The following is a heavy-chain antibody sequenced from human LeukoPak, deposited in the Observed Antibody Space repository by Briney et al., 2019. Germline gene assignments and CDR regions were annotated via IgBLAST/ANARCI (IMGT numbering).Heavy chain of an antibody. CDR2: ISNDGTNK. CDR1: GFTFSNYG. CDR3: AKESTWTGTDTNYFDY. V-gene: IGHV3-30*18. D-gene: IGHD3/OR15-3a*01. J-gene: IGHJ4*02. Sequence: PGRSLRLSCAASGFTFSNYGMHWVRQAPGKGPEWVAVISNDGTNKYYADSVKGRFTFSRDNSKTTLYLQMNSLRTEDTAVYYCAKESTWTGTDTNYFDYWGQGTLVTVSS.